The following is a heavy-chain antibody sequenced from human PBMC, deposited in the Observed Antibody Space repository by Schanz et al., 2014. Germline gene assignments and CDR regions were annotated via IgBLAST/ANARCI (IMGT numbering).Heavy chain of an antibody. D-gene: IGHD2-2*01. Sequence: QVQLVQSGAEVKKPGASVKVSCKASGYPFSNYGIRWLRQAPGQGFEWMAWMSYNGNTKYAQSLQGRVTVTRDTSTSTYYMELRILTSDDTAVYCCARDVPINDYWGQGTPVTVSS. CDR1: GYPFSNYG. CDR2: MSYNGNT. CDR3: ARDVPINDY. V-gene: IGHV1-18*01. J-gene: IGHJ4*02.